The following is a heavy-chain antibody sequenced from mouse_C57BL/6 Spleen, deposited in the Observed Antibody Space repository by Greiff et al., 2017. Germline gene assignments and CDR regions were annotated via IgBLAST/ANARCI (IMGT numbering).Heavy chain of an antibody. CDR2: INPYNGGT. CDR3: ARRISLLLPDY. Sequence: EVQLQQSGPVLVKPGASVKMSCKASGYTFTDYYMNWVKQSHGKSLEWIGVINPYNGGTSYNQKFKGKATLTVDKSSSTAYMELNSLTSEDSAVYYCARRISLLLPDYWGKGTTLTVSS. V-gene: IGHV1-19*01. CDR1: GYTFTDYY. J-gene: IGHJ2*01. D-gene: IGHD1-1*01.